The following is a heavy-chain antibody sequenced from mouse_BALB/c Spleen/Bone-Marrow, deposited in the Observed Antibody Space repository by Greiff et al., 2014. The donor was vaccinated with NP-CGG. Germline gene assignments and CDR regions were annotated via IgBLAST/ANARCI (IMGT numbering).Heavy chain of an antibody. CDR2: ICAGGST. Sequence: VMLVESGPGLVAPSQSLSITCTVSGFSFTSYGVHWVRQPPGKGLEWLGVICAGGSTNYNSALMSRLSISKDNSKSQVFLKMNSLQTEDTAMYYCARVYLWYFDVWGAGTTVTVSS. CDR1: GFSFTSYG. CDR3: ARVYLWYFDV. V-gene: IGHV2-9*02. J-gene: IGHJ1*01. D-gene: IGHD2-3*01.